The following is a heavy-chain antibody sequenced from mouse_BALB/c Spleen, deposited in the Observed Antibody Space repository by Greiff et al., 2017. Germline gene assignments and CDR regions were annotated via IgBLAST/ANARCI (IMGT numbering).Heavy chain of an antibody. CDR1: GFTFSDYY. J-gene: IGHJ2*01. V-gene: IGHV5-4*02. Sequence: EVQGVESGGGLVKPGGSLKLSCAASGFTFSDYYMYWVRQTPEKRLEWVATISDGGSYTYYPDSVKGRFTISRDNAKNNLYLQMSSLKSEDTAMYYCARGGIRLLFDYWGQGTTLTVSS. CDR3: ARGGIRLLFDY. D-gene: IGHD1-2*01. CDR2: ISDGGSYT.